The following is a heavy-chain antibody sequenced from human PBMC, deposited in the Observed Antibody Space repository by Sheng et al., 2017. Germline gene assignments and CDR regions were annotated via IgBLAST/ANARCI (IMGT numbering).Heavy chain of an antibody. CDR1: GYTFTGYY. CDR3: ARGPRYAAAAGTRYWFDP. Sequence: SGAEVKKPGASVKVSCKASGYTFTGYYMHWVRQAPGQGLEWMGWINPNSGGTNYAQKFQGRVTMTRDTSISTAYMELSRLRSDDTAVYYCARGPRYAAAAGTRYWFDPWGQGTLVTVS. CDR2: INPNSGGT. V-gene: IGHV1-2*02. D-gene: IGHD6-13*01. J-gene: IGHJ5*02.